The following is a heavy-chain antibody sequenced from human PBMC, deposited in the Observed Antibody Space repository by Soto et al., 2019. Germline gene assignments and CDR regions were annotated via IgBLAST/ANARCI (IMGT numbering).Heavy chain of an antibody. Sequence: QVQLVQSGAEVKKPGSSVKVSCKASGGTFSSYTISWVRQAPGQGFEWMGRIIPILGIANYAQKFQGRVTITADKSTSTAYMELSSLRSEDTAVYYCALGGPMAWFDPWGQGTLVTVSS. CDR3: ALGGPMAWFDP. CDR2: IIPILGIA. CDR1: GGTFSSYT. D-gene: IGHD3-16*01. V-gene: IGHV1-69*02. J-gene: IGHJ5*02.